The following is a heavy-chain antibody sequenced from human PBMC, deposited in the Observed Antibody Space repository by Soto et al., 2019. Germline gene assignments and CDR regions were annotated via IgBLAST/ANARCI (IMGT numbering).Heavy chain of an antibody. CDR1: GFTFSSYG. CDR3: ARKGFGGRWSLAY. Sequence: QVQLVESGGGVVQPGRSLRLSCAASGFTFSSYGMHWARQAPGEGLEWVAVISYDGNRKYYADSVKGRFTISRDFSKNTVDRHRNSRRVEATAVYFGARKGFGGRWSLAYWGQGILFTVSS. J-gene: IGHJ4*02. D-gene: IGHD2-15*01. V-gene: IGHV3-30*03. CDR2: ISYDGNRK.